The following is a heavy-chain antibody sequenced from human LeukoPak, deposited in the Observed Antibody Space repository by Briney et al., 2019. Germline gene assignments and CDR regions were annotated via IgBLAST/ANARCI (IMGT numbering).Heavy chain of an antibody. CDR2: IIPIFGTA. CDR3: ARGGGYDITSRNFDY. V-gene: IGHV1-69*05. J-gene: IGHJ4*02. D-gene: IGHD5-12*01. Sequence: SVKVSCKASGGTFTSYAISWVRQAPGQGLEWMGRIIPIFGTANYAQKFQGRVTVTTDESTSTAYMELSSLRSEDTAVYYCARGGGYDITSRNFDYWGQGTLVTVSS. CDR1: GGTFTSYA.